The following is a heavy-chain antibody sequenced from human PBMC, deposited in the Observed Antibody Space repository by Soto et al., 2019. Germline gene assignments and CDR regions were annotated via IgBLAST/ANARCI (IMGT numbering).Heavy chain of an antibody. CDR3: TKSSGGSSSVGMDY. CDR2: IARDGYNK. Sequence: GGSLRLSCPGSGFFFKNYALNLVRQAPGKGLEWVASIARDGYNKYYADSVKGRFTISRDNSRDTLSLQMTALTIEDSSVYYCTKSSGGSSSVGMDYWGQGT. D-gene: IGHD6-6*01. J-gene: IGHJ4*02. CDR1: GFFFKNYA. V-gene: IGHV3-30*04.